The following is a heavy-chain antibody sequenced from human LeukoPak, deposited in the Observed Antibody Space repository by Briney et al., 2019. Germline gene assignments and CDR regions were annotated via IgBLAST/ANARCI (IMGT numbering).Heavy chain of an antibody. V-gene: IGHV3-30*02. CDR3: ARFRGWLRGVHYFDY. CDR1: GFAFSSYG. CDR2: IRYDGSNK. Sequence: PGGSLRLSCAASGFAFSSYGMHWVRQAPGKGLEWVAFIRYDGSNKYYADSVKGRFTISRDNSKNTLYLQMNSLRAEDTAVYYCARFRGWLRGVHYFDYWGQGTLVTVSS. J-gene: IGHJ4*02. D-gene: IGHD5-12*01.